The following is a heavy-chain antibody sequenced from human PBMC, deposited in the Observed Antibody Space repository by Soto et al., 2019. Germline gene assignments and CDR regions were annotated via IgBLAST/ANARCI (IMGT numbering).Heavy chain of an antibody. D-gene: IGHD3-9*01. J-gene: IGHJ6*02. CDR1: GFTFSSYG. CDR2: ISYDGSNK. Sequence: PGGSLRLSCAASGFTFSSYGMHWVRQAPGKGLEWVAVISYDGSNKYYADSVKGRFTISRDNSKNTLYLQMNSLRAEDTAVYYCAKDGAPHYDILTGYPHEYYYGMDVWGQGTTVTVSS. V-gene: IGHV3-30*18. CDR3: AKDGAPHYDILTGYPHEYYYGMDV.